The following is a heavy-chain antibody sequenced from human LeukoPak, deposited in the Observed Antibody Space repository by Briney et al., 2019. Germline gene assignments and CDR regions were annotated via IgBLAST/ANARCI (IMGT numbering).Heavy chain of an antibody. CDR1: GDSMNNYY. J-gene: IGHJ4*02. Sequence: SETLSLTCTVSGDSMNNYYWTWMRQPAGKGLEWIGRIYISGNTIYNPSLQSRVTISPDTSNNQFSLQLRSVTAADTAVYFCARGGVLHTYFDYWGQGTLVSVSS. D-gene: IGHD3-16*01. CDR2: IYISGNT. CDR3: ARGGVLHTYFDY. V-gene: IGHV4-4*07.